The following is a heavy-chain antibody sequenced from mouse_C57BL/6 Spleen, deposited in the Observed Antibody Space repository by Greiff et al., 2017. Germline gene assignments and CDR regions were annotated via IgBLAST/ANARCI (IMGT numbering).Heavy chain of an antibody. CDR2: IHPNSGST. J-gene: IGHJ1*03. CDR1: GYTFTSYW. CDR3: ARDYYGSSTWYFGV. V-gene: IGHV1-64*01. D-gene: IGHD1-1*01. Sequence: QVQLQQPGAELVKPGASVKLSCKASGYTFTSYWMHWVKQRPGQGLEWIGMIHPNSGSTNYNEKFKSKATLTVDKSSSTAYMQLSSLTSEDSAVYYCARDYYGSSTWYFGVWGTGTTVTVAS.